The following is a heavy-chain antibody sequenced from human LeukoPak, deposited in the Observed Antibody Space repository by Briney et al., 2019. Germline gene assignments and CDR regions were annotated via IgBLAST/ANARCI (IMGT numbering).Heavy chain of an antibody. D-gene: IGHD3-9*01. CDR1: GFTFGDHA. V-gene: IGHV3-49*03. CDR2: IRTKANGGTP. CDR3: TRPNYDILTGLT. J-gene: IGHJ5*02. Sequence: GRSLRLSCTASGFTFGDHAMSWFRQAPGKGLEWVGFIRTKANGGTPEYAASVKGRFTISRDDSKSIAYLQMNSLKTEDTAVYYCTRPNYDILTGLTWGQGTLVTVSS.